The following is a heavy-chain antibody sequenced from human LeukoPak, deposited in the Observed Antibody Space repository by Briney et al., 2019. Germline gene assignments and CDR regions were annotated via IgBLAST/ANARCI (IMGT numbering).Heavy chain of an antibody. V-gene: IGHV1-2*02. D-gene: IGHD1-14*01. Sequence: ASVKVSCKASGYTFTSYGISWVRQAPGQGLEWMGWINPNSGGTNYAQKFQGRVTMTRDTSISTAYMELSRLRSDDTAVYYCVRKSVPRRFDPWGQGTLVTVSS. CDR1: GYTFTSYG. CDR3: VRKSVPRRFDP. CDR2: INPNSGGT. J-gene: IGHJ5*02.